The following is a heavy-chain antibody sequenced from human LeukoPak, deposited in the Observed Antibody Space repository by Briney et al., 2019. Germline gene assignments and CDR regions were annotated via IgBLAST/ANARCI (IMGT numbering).Heavy chain of an antibody. J-gene: IGHJ6*03. CDR3: ARDVRRSSSSANSYYYYMDV. Sequence: SETLSLTCTVSGGSISNYYWSWLRQPAGKGLAWIGRIYTSGTTNYNPSLKSRVTMSVDTSKNHFSLKLDSVTAADTAVYYCARDVRRSSSSANSYYYYMDVWGKGTTVTVSS. CDR1: GGSISNYY. D-gene: IGHD6-6*01. V-gene: IGHV4-4*07. CDR2: IYTSGTT.